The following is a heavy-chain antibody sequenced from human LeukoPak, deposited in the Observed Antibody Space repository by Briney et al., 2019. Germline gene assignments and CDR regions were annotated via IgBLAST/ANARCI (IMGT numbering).Heavy chain of an antibody. CDR3: AREAGEYNPVGAFDI. V-gene: IGHV3-33*01. D-gene: IGHD1-1*01. CDR2: IWYDGSNR. J-gene: IGHJ3*02. CDR1: GFTFSSYG. Sequence: GGSLRLSCAASGFTFSSYGMHWVRQAPGKGLEWVAVIWYDGSNRYYADSVKGRFTISRDNSKNKLYLQMTSLRAEDTAVYYCAREAGEYNPVGAFDIWGQGTMVTVSS.